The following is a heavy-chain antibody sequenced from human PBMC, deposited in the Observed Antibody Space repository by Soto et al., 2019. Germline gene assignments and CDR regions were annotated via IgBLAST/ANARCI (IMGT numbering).Heavy chain of an antibody. CDR1: GFPSSTYGFSTYT. CDR3: AKGTSSEFLLNFDD. V-gene: IGHV3-23*01. J-gene: IGHJ4*01. D-gene: IGHD3-10*01. Sequence: VQLLQSGGGLIQPGGSLRLSCMASGFPSSTYGFSTYTMTWVRQPPGRGLEWVSVITGSGTHSYYADSVKGRFTISRDNSRNTLFLQMDSLRADDSAVYFCAKGTSSEFLLNFDDWGHGTLVTVSS. CDR2: ITGSGTHS.